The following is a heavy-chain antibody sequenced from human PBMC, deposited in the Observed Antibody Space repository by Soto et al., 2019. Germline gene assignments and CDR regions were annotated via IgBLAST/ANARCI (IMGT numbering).Heavy chain of an antibody. CDR3: AKDMRSYRYTSRPGYFDY. CDR2: ISGSGGST. Sequence: GGSLRLSCAASGFTFSSYAMSWVRQAPGKGLEWVSAISGSGGSTYYADSVKGRFTISRDNSKNTLYLQMNSLRAEDTAVYYCAKDMRSYRYTSRPGYFDYWGQGTLVTVSS. CDR1: GFTFSSYA. V-gene: IGHV3-23*01. J-gene: IGHJ4*02. D-gene: IGHD3-16*02.